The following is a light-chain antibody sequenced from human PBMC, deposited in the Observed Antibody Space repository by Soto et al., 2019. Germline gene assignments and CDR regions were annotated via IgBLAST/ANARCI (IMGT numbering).Light chain of an antibody. J-gene: IGLJ1*01. CDR1: SSDVGGYNF. CDR3: TSYTSSITYV. Sequence: QSALTQPASVSGSPGQSTTISCTGTSSDVGGYNFVSWYQHHPGKAPKLIIYDVSNRPSGVSNRFSGSKSGNTASLTISGLQAEDEADYYCTSYTSSITYVFGTGTKLTVL. CDR2: DVS. V-gene: IGLV2-14*03.